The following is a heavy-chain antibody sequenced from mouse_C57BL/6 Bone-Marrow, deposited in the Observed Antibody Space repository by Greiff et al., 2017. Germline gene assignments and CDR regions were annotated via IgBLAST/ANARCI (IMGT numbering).Heavy chain of an antibody. V-gene: IGHV10-1*01. J-gene: IGHJ3*01. CDR3: VRHALGRGFAY. Sequence: EVNVVESGGGLVQPKGSLKLSCAASGFSFNTYAMNWVRQAPGKGLEWVARIRSKSNNYATYYADSVKDRFTISRDDSESMLYLQMNNLKTEDTAMYYCVRHALGRGFAYWGQGTLVTVSA. CDR2: IRSKSNNYAT. D-gene: IGHD4-1*01. CDR1: GFSFNTYA.